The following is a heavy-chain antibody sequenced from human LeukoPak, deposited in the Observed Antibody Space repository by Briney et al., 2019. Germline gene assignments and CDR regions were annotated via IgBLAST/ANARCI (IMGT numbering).Heavy chain of an antibody. Sequence: PGGSLRLSCAASGFTLSGYWMSWVRQAPGKGLEWVANIKQDGSEKYYVDSVKGRFTISRDNAKNSLYLQMNSLRAEDTAVYYCARGLRGNSYYYYYMDVWGKGTTVTVSS. V-gene: IGHV3-7*01. D-gene: IGHD1/OR15-1a*01. J-gene: IGHJ6*03. CDR3: ARGLRGNSYYYYYMDV. CDR2: IKQDGSEK. CDR1: GFTLSGYW.